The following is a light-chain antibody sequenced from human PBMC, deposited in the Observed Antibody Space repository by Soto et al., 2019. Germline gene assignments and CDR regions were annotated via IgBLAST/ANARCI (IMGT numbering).Light chain of an antibody. CDR2: AAS. CDR1: QSISSY. J-gene: IGKJ5*01. V-gene: IGKV1-39*01. Sequence: DIPMTQSPSSLSASVGDRVTITCRASQSISSYLNWYQQKPGKAPKLLIYAASSLQSGVPSRFSGSGSGTDFTRTISSLQPEDFATYYCQQSYSTPITFGQGTRLEIK. CDR3: QQSYSTPIT.